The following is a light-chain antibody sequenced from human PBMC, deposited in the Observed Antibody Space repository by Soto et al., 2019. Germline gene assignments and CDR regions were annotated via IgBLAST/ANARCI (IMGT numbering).Light chain of an antibody. CDR2: NVS. CDR3: SSYTSSSTLDV. CDR1: SSDIGGYNY. Sequence: SALTQPASVSGSPGQSITISCTGTSSDIGGYNYVSWYQQHPGKAPKVMIYNVSNRPSGVSNRFSGSKSGNTASLTISGLQADDEADYYCSSYTSSSTLDVFGTGTKLTVL. V-gene: IGLV2-14*03. J-gene: IGLJ1*01.